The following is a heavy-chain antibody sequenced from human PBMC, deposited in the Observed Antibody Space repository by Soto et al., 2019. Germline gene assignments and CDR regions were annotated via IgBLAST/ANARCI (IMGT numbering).Heavy chain of an antibody. V-gene: IGHV3-21*01. J-gene: IGHJ4*02. CDR2: ISSSSSYI. Sequence: GGSLRLSCAASGFTFSSYSMNWVRQAPGKGLEWVSSISSSSSYIYYADSVKGRFTISRDNAKNSLYLQMNSLRAEDTAVYYCARSPIDVVVVAPGFDYWGQGTLVTVSS. CDR1: GFTFSSYS. D-gene: IGHD2-15*01. CDR3: ARSPIDVVVVAPGFDY.